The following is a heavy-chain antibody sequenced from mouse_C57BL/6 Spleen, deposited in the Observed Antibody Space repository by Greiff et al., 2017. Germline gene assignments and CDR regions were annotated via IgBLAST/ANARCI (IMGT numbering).Heavy chain of an antibody. D-gene: IGHD2-5*01. CDR3: ARTYYSNYYAMDY. CDR1: GFTFSDYY. Sequence: EVQRVESEGGLVQPGRSMKLSCTASGFTFSDYYMAWVRQVPEKGLEWVANINYDGSSTYYLDSLKSRFIISRDNAKNILYLQMSSLKSEDTATYYCARTYYSNYYAMDYWGQGTSVTVSS. V-gene: IGHV5-16*01. J-gene: IGHJ4*01. CDR2: INYDGSST.